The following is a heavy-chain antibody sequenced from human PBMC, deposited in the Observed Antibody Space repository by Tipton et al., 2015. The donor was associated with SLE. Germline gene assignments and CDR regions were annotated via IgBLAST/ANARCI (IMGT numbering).Heavy chain of an antibody. Sequence: SLRLSCAASGFTFNRYWMHWVRQASGKGLMWVSRIDSDGTITNYADTVKGRFTISRDNAKNSLYLQMNSLRAEDSALYYCARDYYDSSGYSYYYYMDVWGKGTTVTVSS. CDR3: ARDYYDSSGYSYYYYMDV. D-gene: IGHD3-22*01. V-gene: IGHV3-74*01. CDR1: GFTFNRYW. CDR2: IDSDGTIT. J-gene: IGHJ6*03.